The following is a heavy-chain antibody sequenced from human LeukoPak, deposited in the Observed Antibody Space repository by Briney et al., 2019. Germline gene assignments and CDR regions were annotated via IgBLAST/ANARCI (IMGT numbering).Heavy chain of an antibody. Sequence: GGSLRLSCAASGFTFSSYAMHWVRQAPGKGLEWVAVISYDGSNKYYADSVKGRFTISRDNSKNTLYLQMNSLRAEDTAVYYCAREGRGALYYFDYWGQGTLVTVSS. D-gene: IGHD3-16*01. V-gene: IGHV3-30-3*01. CDR3: AREGRGALYYFDY. CDR2: ISYDGSNK. J-gene: IGHJ4*02. CDR1: GFTFSSYA.